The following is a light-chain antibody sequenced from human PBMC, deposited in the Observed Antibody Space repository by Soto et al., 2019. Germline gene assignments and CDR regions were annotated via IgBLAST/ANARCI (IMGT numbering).Light chain of an antibody. CDR1: SSDIGSYSY. V-gene: IGLV2-14*03. CDR2: DVS. Sequence: QSVLTQPASLSGSPGQSITISCTGTSSDIGSYSYVSWYQQHPGKAPKLMIFDVSYRPSGISDRFSGSKSGNTASLTISGLQPDDEADYYCSSYGASSTLFGGGTKSPS. CDR3: SSYGASSTL. J-gene: IGLJ3*02.